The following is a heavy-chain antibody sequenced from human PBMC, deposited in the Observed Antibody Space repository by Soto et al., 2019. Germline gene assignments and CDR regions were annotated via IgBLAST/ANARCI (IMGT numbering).Heavy chain of an antibody. CDR1: GFTYSSYG. D-gene: IGHD6-13*01. J-gene: IGHJ6*02. Sequence: QVQLVESGGGVVQPGRSLRLSCAASGFTYSSYGMHWVRQAPGKGLEWVAVISYDGSNKYYADSVTGRFTISRDNSKNTLYLQMNSMRAEDTAVYYCAKDRQQLPLPTYGFGMDVWGQGTTVTVSS. CDR2: ISYDGSNK. V-gene: IGHV3-30*18. CDR3: AKDRQQLPLPTYGFGMDV.